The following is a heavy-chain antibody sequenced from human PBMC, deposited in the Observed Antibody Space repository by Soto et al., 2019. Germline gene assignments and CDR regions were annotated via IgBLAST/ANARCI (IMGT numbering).Heavy chain of an antibody. CDR1: GFNFRSYN. J-gene: IGHJ4*02. CDR2: ILSTGSSI. D-gene: IGHD6-13*01. V-gene: IGHV3-48*01. CDR3: ARVGGYNSGWFVDC. Sequence: EMQLVESGGGLVQPGGSLRLSCAASGFNFRSYNMNWVRQAPGKGLEWVSYILSTGSSIHYADSVKSRFTISRDNAKNSLYRQMNSLRVEDTAVYYCARVGGYNSGWFVDCWGQGTRVTVSS.